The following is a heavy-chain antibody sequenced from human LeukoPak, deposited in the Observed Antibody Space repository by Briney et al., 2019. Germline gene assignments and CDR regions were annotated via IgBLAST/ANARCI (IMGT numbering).Heavy chain of an antibody. V-gene: IGHV3-66*01. CDR3: ARGLAWSDDEVNYFDSSGYPFDY. CDR1: GFTVSSNY. D-gene: IGHD3-22*01. Sequence: GGSLRLSCAASGFTVSSNYMSWVRQAPGKGLEWVSVIYSGGSTYYADSVKGRFTISRDNSKNTLYLQMNSLRAEDTAVYYCARGLAWSDDEVNYFDSSGYPFDYWGQGTLVTVSS. J-gene: IGHJ4*02. CDR2: IYSGGST.